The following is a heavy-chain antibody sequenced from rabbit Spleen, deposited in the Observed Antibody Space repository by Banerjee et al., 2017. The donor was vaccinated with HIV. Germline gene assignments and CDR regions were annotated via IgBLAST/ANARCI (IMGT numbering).Heavy chain of an antibody. J-gene: IGHJ3*01. CDR3: ARDLVTAIGWNFAL. CDR1: GFSFSNKAV. D-gene: IGHD7-1*01. V-gene: IGHV1S45*01. Sequence: QEQLVESGGGLVKPGGTLTLTCTASGFSFSNKAVMCWVRQAPGKGLEWIACINAVTGKAVYASWAKGRFTFSKTSSTTVTLQMTSLTAADTATYFCARDLVTAIGWNFALWGQGTLVTVS. CDR2: INAVTGKA.